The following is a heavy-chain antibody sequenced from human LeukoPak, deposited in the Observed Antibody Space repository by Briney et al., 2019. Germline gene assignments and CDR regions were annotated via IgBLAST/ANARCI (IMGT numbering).Heavy chain of an antibody. Sequence: PGGSLRLSCAASGLTFSTYSMDWVRQAPGKGLEWGSYISSHSRTIYYADSVKGRFTISRDNAKNSLFLQMDSLRAVDTAVYYCASLLRDILPFFDYWGQGTLVTVSS. CDR3: ASLLRDILPFFDY. J-gene: IGHJ4*02. CDR1: GLTFSTYS. V-gene: IGHV3-48*01. CDR2: ISSHSRTI.